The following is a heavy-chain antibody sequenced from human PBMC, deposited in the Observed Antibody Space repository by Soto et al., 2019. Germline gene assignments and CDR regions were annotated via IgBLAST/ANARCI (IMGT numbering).Heavy chain of an antibody. CDR1: GFTLSSYS. Sequence: PGGSLRLSCAASGFTLSSYSMNWVRQAPGKGLEWVSSISSTSAYIYYADAVKGRFTISRDNAKNSLYLEMNSLRAEDTAVYYCARESEDLTSNFDYWGQGTLVTVSS. V-gene: IGHV3-21*06. CDR2: ISSTSAYI. CDR3: ARESEDLTSNFDY. J-gene: IGHJ4*02.